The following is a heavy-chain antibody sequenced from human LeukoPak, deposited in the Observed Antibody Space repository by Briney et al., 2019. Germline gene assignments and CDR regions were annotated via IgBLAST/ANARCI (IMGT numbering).Heavy chain of an antibody. Sequence: PSETLSLTCTVSGGSISSSNWWSWVRQPPGKGLEWIGEIYHSGSTNYKPSLKSRVTISVDKSKNQFSLKLSSVTAADTAVYYCASDSLSSGWTPDAFDIWGQGTMVTISS. CDR3: ASDSLSSGWTPDAFDI. J-gene: IGHJ3*02. CDR1: GGSISSSNW. CDR2: IYHSGST. D-gene: IGHD6-19*01. V-gene: IGHV4-4*02.